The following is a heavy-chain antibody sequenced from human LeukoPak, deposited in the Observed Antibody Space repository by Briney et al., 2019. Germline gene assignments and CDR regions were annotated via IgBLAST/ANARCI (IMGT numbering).Heavy chain of an antibody. D-gene: IGHD2-15*01. CDR2: IYSGGST. CDR1: GFTVSSNY. J-gene: IGHJ6*02. Sequence: QPGGSLRLSCAVSGFTVSSNYMSWVRQAPGKGLEWVSVIYSGGSTYYADSVKAGFTISRDISKNTMYIQMNSLRAEDTAVYYCERELEYCTGASCYFKSDGMDVWGQGTTVTVFS. CDR3: ERELEYCTGASCYFKSDGMDV. V-gene: IGHV3-53*01.